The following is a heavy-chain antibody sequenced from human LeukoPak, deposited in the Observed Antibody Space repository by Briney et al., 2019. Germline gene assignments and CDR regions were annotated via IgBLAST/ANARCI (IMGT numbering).Heavy chain of an antibody. V-gene: IGHV3-20*04. CDR1: GFTFDDYG. CDR2: INWNGGST. CDR3: AREGYYYDSSGYYLGYYFDY. Sequence: PGGSLRLSCAASGFTFDDYGMSWVRQAPGKGLEWVSGINWNGGSTVYADSVKGRFTISRDNAKNSLYLQMNSLRAEDTALYYCAREGYYYDSSGYYLGYYFDYWGQGTLVTVSS. J-gene: IGHJ4*02. D-gene: IGHD3-22*01.